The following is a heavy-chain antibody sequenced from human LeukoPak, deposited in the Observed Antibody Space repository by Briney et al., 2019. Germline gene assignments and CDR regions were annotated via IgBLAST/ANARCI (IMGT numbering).Heavy chain of an antibody. CDR1: GFSFGDYD. CDR2: IRADGATT. D-gene: IGHD1-26*01. V-gene: IGHV3-43*02. CDR3: ARDNTGSYEY. Sequence: GGSLRPSCAASGFSFGDYDMHWVRQAPGKGLEWVSLIRADGATTRYTDSVKGRFTISRDNSKDSLYLQMNSLRTEDTALYYCARDNTGSYEYWGQGTLVTVS. J-gene: IGHJ4*02.